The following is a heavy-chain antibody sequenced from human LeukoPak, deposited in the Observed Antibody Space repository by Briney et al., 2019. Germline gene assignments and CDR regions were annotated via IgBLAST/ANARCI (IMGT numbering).Heavy chain of an antibody. V-gene: IGHV4-30-2*01. Sequence: SQTLSLTCTVSGVSVTRGAYYWTWIRQPPGKGLEWIGHVYYNGNTDYNPSLKSRDAMSVDKSNNQFSLKLSFVTAADTAVYFCAREIEGYSDFYSFGRPDNYWFDPWGQGTLITVSS. CDR1: GVSVTRGAYY. J-gene: IGHJ5*02. CDR3: AREIEGYSDFYSFGRPDNYWFDP. D-gene: IGHD2-21*02. CDR2: VYYNGNT.